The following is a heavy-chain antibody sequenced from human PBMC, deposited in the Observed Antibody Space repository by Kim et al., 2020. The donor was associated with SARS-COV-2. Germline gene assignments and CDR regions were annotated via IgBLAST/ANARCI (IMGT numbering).Heavy chain of an antibody. CDR2: INHSGST. CDR1: GGSFSGYY. CDR3: ARAKQQLVRSYYGMDV. D-gene: IGHD6-13*01. J-gene: IGHJ6*02. Sequence: SDTLSLTCAVYGGSFSGYYWSWIRQPPGKGLEWIGEINHSGSTNYNPSLKSRVTISVDTSKNQFSLKLSSVTAADTAVYYCARAKQQLVRSYYGMDVWGQGTTVTVSS. V-gene: IGHV4-34*01.